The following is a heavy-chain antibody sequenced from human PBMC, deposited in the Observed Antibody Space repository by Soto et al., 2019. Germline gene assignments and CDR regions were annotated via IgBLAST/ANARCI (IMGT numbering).Heavy chain of an antibody. CDR2: INPSGGST. CDR3: ACDRDRWRSYYYGMDV. D-gene: IGHD2-21*01. CDR1: GYTFTSYY. V-gene: IGHV1-46*01. Sequence: ASVKVSCKASGYTFTSYYMHWVRQAPGQGLEWMGIINPSGGSTSYAQKFQGRVTMTRDTSTSTVYMELSSLRSEDTAVYYCACDRDRWRSYYYGMDVWGQGTTVTVSS. J-gene: IGHJ6*02.